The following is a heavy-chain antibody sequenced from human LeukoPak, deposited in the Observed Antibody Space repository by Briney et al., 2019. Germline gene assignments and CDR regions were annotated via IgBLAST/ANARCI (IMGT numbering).Heavy chain of an antibody. CDR3: ARVAMVRGREAYYFDY. Sequence: ASVKVSCKASGYTFTGYYMHWVRQAPGQGLEWMGIINPSGGSTSYAQKFQGRVTMTRDTSTSTVYMELSSLRSEDTAVYYCARVAMVRGREAYYFDYWGQGTLVTVSS. CDR1: GYTFTGYY. J-gene: IGHJ4*02. D-gene: IGHD3-10*01. CDR2: INPSGGST. V-gene: IGHV1-46*01.